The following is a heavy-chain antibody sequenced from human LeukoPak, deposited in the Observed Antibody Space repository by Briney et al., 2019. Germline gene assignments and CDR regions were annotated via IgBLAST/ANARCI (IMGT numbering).Heavy chain of an antibody. CDR2: INIDSITV. CDR3: STAKFDN. J-gene: IGHJ4*02. CDR1: GFPPSSYS. V-gene: IGHV3-48*01. Sequence: PGGSPRLSLAAPGFPPSSYSINWVRQAPGKGLEWVSYINIDSITVNYADSVKGRFTISRDNAKNSLYLQMNSLRAEVTAVYYCSTAKFDNWGQGTLVTVSS.